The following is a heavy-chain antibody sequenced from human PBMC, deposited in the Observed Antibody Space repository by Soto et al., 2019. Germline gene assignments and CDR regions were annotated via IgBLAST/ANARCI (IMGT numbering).Heavy chain of an antibody. Sequence: EVQLVESGGGLVKPGGSLRLSCAASGFTFSTYSMNWVRQAPGKGLEWVSSISSSSGYIYYADSVKGRFTISRDDAKNSLYLQMNSLRDEHTAVYYCARVRSYSYGQGYGMDVWGQGTTVTVSS. J-gene: IGHJ6*02. D-gene: IGHD5-18*01. V-gene: IGHV3-21*01. CDR2: ISSSSGYI. CDR1: GFTFSTYS. CDR3: ARVRSYSYGQGYGMDV.